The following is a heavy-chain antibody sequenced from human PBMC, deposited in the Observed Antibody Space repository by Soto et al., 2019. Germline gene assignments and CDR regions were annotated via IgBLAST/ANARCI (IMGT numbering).Heavy chain of an antibody. CDR2: IYYSGST. Sequence: SETLSLTCTVSSGSISSGGYFWSWIRQHPGKGLEWIGFIYYSGSTYYNPSLKSRVTISVDTSKNQFSLKLSSVTAADTAVYYCARVGYYYDSSGYYYSDYWGQGTLVTVSS. D-gene: IGHD3-22*01. V-gene: IGHV4-30-4*08. CDR1: SGSISSGGYF. CDR3: ARVGYYYDSSGYYYSDY. J-gene: IGHJ4*02.